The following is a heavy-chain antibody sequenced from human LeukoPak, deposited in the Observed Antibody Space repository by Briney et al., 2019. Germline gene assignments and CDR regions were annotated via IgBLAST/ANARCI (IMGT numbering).Heavy chain of an antibody. CDR1: GGTFSSYA. Sequence: SVKVSCKASGGTFSSYAISWVRQAPGQGLEWMGRIIPILGIANYAQKFQGRVTITADESTSTAYMELSSLRSEDTAVYYCARVSPYGSGSPIDYWGQGTLVTVSS. V-gene: IGHV1-69*04. D-gene: IGHD3-10*01. CDR2: IIPILGIA. J-gene: IGHJ4*02. CDR3: ARVSPYGSGSPIDY.